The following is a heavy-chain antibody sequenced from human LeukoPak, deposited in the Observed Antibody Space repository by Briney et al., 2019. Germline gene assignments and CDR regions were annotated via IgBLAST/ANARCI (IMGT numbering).Heavy chain of an antibody. D-gene: IGHD6-13*01. V-gene: IGHV3-9*01. J-gene: IGHJ6*03. CDR3: ARVKQQLVRLLGRDTTYYYYYYMDV. CDR1: GFTFDDYA. Sequence: GGSLRLSCAASGFTFDDYAMHWVRQAPGKGLEWVSGISWNSGSIGYADSVKGRFTISRDNAKNSLFLQMNSLRAEDTAVYFCARVKQQLVRLLGRDTTYYYYYYMDVWGKGTTVTVSS. CDR2: ISWNSGSI.